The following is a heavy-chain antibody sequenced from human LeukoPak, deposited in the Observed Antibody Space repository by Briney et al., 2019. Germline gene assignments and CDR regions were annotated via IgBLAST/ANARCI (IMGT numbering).Heavy chain of an antibody. V-gene: IGHV4-34*01. J-gene: IGHJ4*02. CDR3: ARDRGYSGYEVDY. D-gene: IGHD5-12*01. CDR1: GGSFSGYY. CDR2: INHSGST. Sequence: EPSETLSLTCAVYGGSFSGYYWSWIRQPPGKGLEWIGEINHSGSTNYNPSLKSRVTISVDTSKNQFSLKLSSVTAADTAVYYCARDRGYSGYEVDYWGQGTLVTVSS.